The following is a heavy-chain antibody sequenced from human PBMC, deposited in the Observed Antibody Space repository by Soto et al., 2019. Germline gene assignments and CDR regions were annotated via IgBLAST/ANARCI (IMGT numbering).Heavy chain of an antibody. J-gene: IGHJ4*02. Sequence: GGSLRLSCAASGFTFSNYWMTWVRQAPGKGLEWVANIKEDGSEKHYVDSVKGRFTISRDNAKNSLYLQMNSLRVEDTAVYFCSRDVVVGAKALNYWGQGALVPVSS. D-gene: IGHD2-15*01. V-gene: IGHV3-7*01. CDR1: GFTFSNYW. CDR2: IKEDGSEK. CDR3: SRDVVVGAKALNY.